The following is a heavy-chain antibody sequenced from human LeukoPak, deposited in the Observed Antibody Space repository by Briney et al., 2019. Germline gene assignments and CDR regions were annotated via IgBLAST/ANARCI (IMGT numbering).Heavy chain of an antibody. Sequence: PGGSLRLSCAASGFTFDDYGMSWVRQAPGKGLEWVSGINWNGGSTGYADSVKGRSTISRDNAKNSLYLQMNSLRAEDTALYYCARRRVTLVRGVDITSYYFDYWGQGTLVTVSS. J-gene: IGHJ4*02. D-gene: IGHD3-10*01. V-gene: IGHV3-20*04. CDR2: INWNGGST. CDR3: ARRRVTLVRGVDITSYYFDY. CDR1: GFTFDDYG.